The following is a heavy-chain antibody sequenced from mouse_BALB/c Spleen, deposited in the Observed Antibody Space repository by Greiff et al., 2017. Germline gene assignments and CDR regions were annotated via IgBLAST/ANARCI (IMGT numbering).Heavy chain of an antibody. CDR3: TRGYYYPY. CDR1: GYTFTSYY. D-gene: IGHD1-1*01. CDR2: INPSNGGT. V-gene: IGHV1S81*02. J-gene: IGHJ3*01. Sequence: QVHVKQSGAELVKPGASVKLSCKASGYTFTSYYMYWVKQRPGQGLEWIGEINPSNGGTNFNEKFKSKATLTVDKSSSTAYMQLSSLTSEDSAVYYCTRGYYYPYWGQGTLVTVSA.